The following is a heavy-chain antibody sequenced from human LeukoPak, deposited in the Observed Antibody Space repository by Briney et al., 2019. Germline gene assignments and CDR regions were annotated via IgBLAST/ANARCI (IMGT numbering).Heavy chain of an antibody. D-gene: IGHD2-2*01. CDR1: GFTFDDYA. J-gene: IGHJ3*02. Sequence: TGGSLRLSCAASGFTFDDYAMRWVRHAPGKGLEWVSLISGDGGSTYYADSVKGRFTISRDNSKNSLYLQMNSLRTEDTALYYCATIVVVPAAKNDAFDIWGQGTMVTVSS. CDR2: ISGDGGST. V-gene: IGHV3-43*02. CDR3: ATIVVVPAAKNDAFDI.